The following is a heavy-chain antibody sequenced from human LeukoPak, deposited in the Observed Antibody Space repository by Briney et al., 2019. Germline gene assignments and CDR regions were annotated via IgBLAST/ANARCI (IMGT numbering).Heavy chain of an antibody. CDR2: ISWNSGSI. Sequence: PGRSLRLSCAASGFTFDDYAMHWVRQAPGKGLEWVSGISWNSGSIGYADSVKGRFTISRDNAKNSLYLQMNSLRAEDTALYYCAKNCYFDYWGQGTLVTASS. CDR1: GFTFDDYA. J-gene: IGHJ4*02. V-gene: IGHV3-9*01. CDR3: AKNCYFDY.